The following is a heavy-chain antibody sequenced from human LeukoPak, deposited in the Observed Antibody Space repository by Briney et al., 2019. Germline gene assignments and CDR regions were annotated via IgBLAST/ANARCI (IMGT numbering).Heavy chain of an antibody. J-gene: IGHJ4*02. CDR3: ARQGYYDSSGYLDY. D-gene: IGHD3-22*01. Sequence: ASVKVSCKASGYTFSRYDINWVRQAAGQGLEWMGWMNPNSGNTGYAQKFQGRVTLTRNTSISTAYMELSSLRSEDTAVYYCARQGYYDSSGYLDYWGQGTLVTVSS. CDR1: GYTFSRYD. CDR2: MNPNSGNT. V-gene: IGHV1-8*01.